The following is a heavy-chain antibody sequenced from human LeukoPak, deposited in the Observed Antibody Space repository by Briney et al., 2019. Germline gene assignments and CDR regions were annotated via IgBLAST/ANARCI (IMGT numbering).Heavy chain of an antibody. CDR2: IYSGGST. V-gene: IGHV3-66*01. J-gene: IGHJ4*02. CDR3: AQTFFGEVDLYYFDY. CDR1: GFTVSSNF. D-gene: IGHD3-10*01. Sequence: GGSLRLSCAASGFTVSSNFMTWVRQAPGRGLEWVSLIYSGGSTYYADSVKGRFTISRDNSKNTLYPQMNSLRAEDTAVYYCAQTFFGEVDLYYFDYWGRGTLVTVSS.